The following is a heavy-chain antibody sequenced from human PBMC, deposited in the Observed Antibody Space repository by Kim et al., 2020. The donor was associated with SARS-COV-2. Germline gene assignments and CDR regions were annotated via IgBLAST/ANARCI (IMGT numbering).Heavy chain of an antibody. D-gene: IGHD6-13*01. CDR2: YK. CDR3: AAGTGLRFDP. V-gene: IGHV6-1*01. Sequence: YKDYAISVKRRITINPDTSKNHCSLQRNSVTPEDTAVYYCAAGTGLRFDPWGQGTLVTVSS. J-gene: IGHJ5*02.